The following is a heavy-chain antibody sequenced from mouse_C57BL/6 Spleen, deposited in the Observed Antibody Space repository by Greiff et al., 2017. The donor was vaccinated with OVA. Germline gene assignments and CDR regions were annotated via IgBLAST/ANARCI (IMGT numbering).Heavy chain of an antibody. CDR1: GFTFSNYW. J-gene: IGHJ4*01. V-gene: IGHV6-3*01. CDR2: IRLKSDNYAT. CDR3: TDGAYDAMDY. Sequence: EVQRVESGGGLVQPGGSMKLSCVASGFTFSNYWMNWVRQSPEKGLEWVAQIRLKSDNYATHYAESVKGRFTISRDDSKSSVYLQMNNLRAEDTGIYYSTDGAYDAMDYWGQGTSVTVSS.